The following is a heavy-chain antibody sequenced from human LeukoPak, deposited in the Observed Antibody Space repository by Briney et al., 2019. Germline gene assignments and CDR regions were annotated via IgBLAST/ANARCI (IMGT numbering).Heavy chain of an antibody. CDR3: AKVKWKLIGYFDY. CDR1: GFTFNKYA. D-gene: IGHD1-20*01. J-gene: IGHJ4*02. Sequence: GGSLRLSCGASGFTFNKYAIHWVRQAPGKGLQWVALISYDGSNKYFADYVKGRFTNSRDDSKNTLFLQMNSLRAEDTAVYFCAKVKWKLIGYFDYWGQGTLVTVSS. V-gene: IGHV3-30-3*01. CDR2: ISYDGSNK.